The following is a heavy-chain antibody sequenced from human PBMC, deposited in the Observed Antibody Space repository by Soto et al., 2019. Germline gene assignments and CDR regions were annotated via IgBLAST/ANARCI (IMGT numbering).Heavy chain of an antibody. CDR3: TRDVDCSSGTCHKTPFDY. Sequence: ASVKVSCKASGYRFTNNVISWVRQAPGQGLEWMGWISIYNGNAKYAQKFQGRVTMTTDTSTTTAYMELRSLRSDDTAVYYCTRDVDCSSGTCHKTPFDYWGQGTLVTVSS. CDR1: GYRFTNNV. D-gene: IGHD2-2*02. CDR2: ISIYNGNA. V-gene: IGHV1-18*04. J-gene: IGHJ4*02.